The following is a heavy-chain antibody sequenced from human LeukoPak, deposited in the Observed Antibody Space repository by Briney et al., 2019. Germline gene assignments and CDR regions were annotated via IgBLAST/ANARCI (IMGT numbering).Heavy chain of an antibody. CDR1: GFTFSSYA. D-gene: IGHD6-19*01. V-gene: IGHV3-66*01. J-gene: IGHJ4*02. Sequence: HTGGSLRLSCAASGFTFSSYAMSWVRQAPGKGLEWVSVIYSGGSTYYADSVKGRFTISRDNSKNTLYLQMNSLRAEDTAVYYCARDTERSGQWLVPFDYWGQGTLVTVSS. CDR2: IYSGGST. CDR3: ARDTERSGQWLVPFDY.